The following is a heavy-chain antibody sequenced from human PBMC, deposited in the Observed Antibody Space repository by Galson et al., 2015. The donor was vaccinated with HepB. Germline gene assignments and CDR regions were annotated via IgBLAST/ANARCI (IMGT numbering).Heavy chain of an antibody. CDR3: ARGGLATIGGPTFDY. CDR2: ISADNA. Sequence: SVKVSCKASGYTFSRYGINWVRQAPGQGLEWMGWISADNANYAKKLQGRVTMTTDTSTSTAYMEVRTLRSDDTAMYYCARGGLATIGGPTFDYWGQGTLVTVSS. V-gene: IGHV1-18*01. CDR1: GYTFSRYG. J-gene: IGHJ4*02. D-gene: IGHD5-24*01.